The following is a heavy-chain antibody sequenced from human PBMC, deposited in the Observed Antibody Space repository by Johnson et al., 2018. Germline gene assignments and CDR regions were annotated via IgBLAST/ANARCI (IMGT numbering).Heavy chain of an antibody. CDR3: AKDLISSGQPLGRAFDI. J-gene: IGHJ3*02. CDR2: ISYDGSNK. V-gene: IGHV3-30*18. Sequence: QVQLQESGGGVVQPGRSLRLSCAASGFTFSSYGMHWVRQAPGKGLEWVAVISYDGSNKYYADSVKGRFTISRDNSKNTLYLKMKRLRAGDTAVYYCAKDLISSGQPLGRAFDIWGQGTMVTVSS. CDR1: GFTFSSYG. D-gene: IGHD6-19*01.